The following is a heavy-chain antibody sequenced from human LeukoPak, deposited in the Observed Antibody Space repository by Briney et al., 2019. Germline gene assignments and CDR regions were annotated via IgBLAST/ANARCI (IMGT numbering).Heavy chain of an antibody. J-gene: IGHJ5*02. Sequence: PSETLSLTCTVSGGSISSYYWSWIRQPPGKGLEWIGYIYYSGSTNYNPSLKSRVTISVDTSKSQFSLKLSSVTAADTAVYYRASTPEIYCSGGSCYSGWGWFDPWGQGTLVTVSS. D-gene: IGHD2-15*01. V-gene: IGHV4-59*01. CDR2: IYYSGST. CDR3: ASTPEIYCSGGSCYSGWGWFDP. CDR1: GGSISSYY.